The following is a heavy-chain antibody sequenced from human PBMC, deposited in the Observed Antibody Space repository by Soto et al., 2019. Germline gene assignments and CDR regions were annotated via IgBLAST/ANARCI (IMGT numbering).Heavy chain of an antibody. CDR3: AKDSPLEGRYY. V-gene: IGHV3-9*01. Sequence: EVQLVASGGGLVQPGRSLRLSCAASGFTFDDYAMHWVRQAPGKGLEWVSGISWNSGSIGYGDSVKGRFTISRDNAKNSMYLQMNSLRAEDTDVYYCAKDSPLEGRYYWGQRTLVTVAS. J-gene: IGHJ4*02. CDR1: GFTFDDYA. CDR2: ISWNSGSI.